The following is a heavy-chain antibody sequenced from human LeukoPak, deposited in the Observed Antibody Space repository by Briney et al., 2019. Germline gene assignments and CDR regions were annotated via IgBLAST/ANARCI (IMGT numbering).Heavy chain of an antibody. CDR1: GYSISSGYY. CDR2: IYHSGTT. CDR3: ARGPSQQQLVLYYYYYMDV. Sequence: PSETLSLTCTVSGYSISSGYYWGWIRQPPGKGLEWIGSIYHSGTTNYNPSLKSRVTISVDKSKNQFSLKLSSVTAADTAVYYCARGPSQQQLVLYYYYYMDVWGKGTTVTVSS. V-gene: IGHV4-38-2*02. D-gene: IGHD6-13*01. J-gene: IGHJ6*03.